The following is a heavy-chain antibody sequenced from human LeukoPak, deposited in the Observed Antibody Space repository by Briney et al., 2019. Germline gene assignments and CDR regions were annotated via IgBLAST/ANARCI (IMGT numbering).Heavy chain of an antibody. CDR2: INHSGST. Sequence: PSETLSLTCAVYGGSFSGYYWSWIRQPPGKGLEWIGEINHSGSTNYNPSLKSRVTISVDTSKNQFSLKLSSVTAADTAVYYCARWSPGYYMGPWFDPWGQGTLVTVSS. CDR3: ARWSPGYYMGPWFDP. V-gene: IGHV4-34*01. J-gene: IGHJ5*02. D-gene: IGHD3-9*01. CDR1: GGSFSGYY.